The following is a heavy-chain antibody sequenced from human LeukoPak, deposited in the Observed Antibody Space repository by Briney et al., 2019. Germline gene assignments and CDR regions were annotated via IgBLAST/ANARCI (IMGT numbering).Heavy chain of an antibody. CDR1: GGTFSSYA. CDR2: IIPIFGTA. Sequence: SVKVSCKASGGTFSSYAISWVRQAPGQGLEWMGGIIPIFGTANYAQKFQGRVTITADESTSIAYMELSSLRSEDTAVYYCALCPYYDILTSYYFDYWGQGTLVTVSS. D-gene: IGHD3-9*01. CDR3: ALCPYYDILTSYYFDY. J-gene: IGHJ4*02. V-gene: IGHV1-69*01.